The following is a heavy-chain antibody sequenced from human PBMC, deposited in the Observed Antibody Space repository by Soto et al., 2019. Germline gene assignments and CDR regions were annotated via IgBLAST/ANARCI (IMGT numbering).Heavy chain of an antibody. D-gene: IGHD1-26*01. CDR2: IIPIFGTA. CDR1: GGTFSSYA. J-gene: IGHJ6*02. CDR3: ARVGSAGSYYAYYYGMDV. Sequence: QVQLVQSGAEVKKPGSWVKVSCKASGGTFSSYAISWVRQAPGQGLEWMGGIIPIFGTANYAQKFQGRVTITADKSTSTAYMELSSLRSEDTAVYYCARVGSAGSYYAYYYGMDVWGQGTTVTVSS. V-gene: IGHV1-69*06.